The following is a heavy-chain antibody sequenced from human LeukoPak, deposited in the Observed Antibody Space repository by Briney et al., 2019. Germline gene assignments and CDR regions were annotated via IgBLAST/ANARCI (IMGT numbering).Heavy chain of an antibody. CDR3: ARGFAPHDY. CDR1: GFTFSNYE. CDR2: ISTSGNPI. Sequence: SGGSLRLSCVASGFTFSNYEMNWVRQAPGKGLEWISYISTSGNPIFYADSVKGRFTISRDNAKNSLYLQMNSLRAEDTAVYYCARGFAPHDYWGQGTLVTVSS. J-gene: IGHJ4*02. V-gene: IGHV3-48*03.